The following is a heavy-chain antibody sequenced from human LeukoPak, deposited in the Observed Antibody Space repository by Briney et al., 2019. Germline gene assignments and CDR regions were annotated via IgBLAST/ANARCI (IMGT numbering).Heavy chain of an antibody. CDR1: GFTFSDYY. V-gene: IGHV3-11*04. CDR3: ARDGSGSAFDI. Sequence: GGSLRLSCAASGFTFSDYYMSWIRQAPGKGLEWVSSISSSSSTIYYADSVKGRFTISRDNAKNTLYLQMNSLRAEDTAVYYCARDGSGSAFDIWGQGTMVTVSS. CDR2: ISSSSSTI. J-gene: IGHJ3*02. D-gene: IGHD3-22*01.